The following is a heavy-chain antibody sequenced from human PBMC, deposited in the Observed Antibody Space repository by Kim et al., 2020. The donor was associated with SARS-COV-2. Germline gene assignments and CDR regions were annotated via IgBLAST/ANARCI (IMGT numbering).Heavy chain of an antibody. D-gene: IGHD2-21*01. V-gene: IGHV3-23*01. J-gene: IGHJ3*02. Sequence: CADSVKGLFTISRDNSKSTLSLQMNSLRAEDTAVYYCAKAHEPRTCDSDIWGQGTMVTVSS. CDR3: AKAHEPRTCDSDI.